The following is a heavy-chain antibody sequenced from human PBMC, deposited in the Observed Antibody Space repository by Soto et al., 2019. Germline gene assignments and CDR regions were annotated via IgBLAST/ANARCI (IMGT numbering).Heavy chain of an antibody. CDR2: IIPIFGTA. Sequence: ASVKVSCKASGGTFSSYAISWVRQAPGQGLEWMGGIIPIFGTANYAQKFQGRVTITADESTSTAYMELSSLRSEDTAVYYCARGYYYGSGSYSRLDYWGQGTLVTVSS. CDR1: GGTFSSYA. D-gene: IGHD3-10*01. J-gene: IGHJ4*02. CDR3: ARGYYYGSGSYSRLDY. V-gene: IGHV1-69*13.